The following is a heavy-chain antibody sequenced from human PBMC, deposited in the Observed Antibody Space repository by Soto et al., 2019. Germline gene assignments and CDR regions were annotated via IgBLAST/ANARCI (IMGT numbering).Heavy chain of an antibody. V-gene: IGHV1-2*02. J-gene: IGHJ6*02. CDR3: ARSLGDGYNDYYYYGMDV. Sequence: ASMKVSCKASGYTFTGYYMHWVRQAPGQGLEWMGWINPNSGGTNYAQKFRGRVTMTRDTSVNLAYLHLSSLKSDDTAVYFCARSLGDGYNDYYYYGMDVWGQGTTVTVSS. CDR1: GYTFTGYY. CDR2: INPNSGGT. D-gene: IGHD5-12*01.